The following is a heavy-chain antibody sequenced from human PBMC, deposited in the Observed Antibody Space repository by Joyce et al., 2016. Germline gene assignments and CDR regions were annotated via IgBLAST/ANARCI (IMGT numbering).Heavy chain of an antibody. CDR2: VDPEHNET. D-gene: IGHD3-3*01. CDR1: GYTLSELS. V-gene: IGHV1-24*01. J-gene: IGHJ4*02. CDR3: ATEDFLGSRRAGGFDY. Sequence: QVQLVQSGAEVRKPGASVKVSCKVSGYTLSELSMHWVRQAPGKGLEWLGGVDPEHNETLYAQKFQGRVTMTEDTSTDTTYLVLSGLRSEDTAVYFCATEDFLGSRRAGGFDYWGQGTLVTVSS.